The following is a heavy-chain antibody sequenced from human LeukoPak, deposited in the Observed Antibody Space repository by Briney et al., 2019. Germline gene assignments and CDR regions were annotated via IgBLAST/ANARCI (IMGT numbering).Heavy chain of an antibody. J-gene: IGHJ6*03. D-gene: IGHD6-13*01. Sequence: GGSLRLSCAASGFTFDDYGMSWVRQPPGKGLEWLSLIDSSGNTFYADSVKGRFTISRDYLKNTLFLQMNSLRAEDTALYYCARDPVVASPGPFYYHYMDVWGKGTTVTVSS. CDR3: ARDPVVASPGPFYYHYMDV. CDR1: GFTFDDYG. CDR2: IDSSGNT. V-gene: IGHV3-53*01.